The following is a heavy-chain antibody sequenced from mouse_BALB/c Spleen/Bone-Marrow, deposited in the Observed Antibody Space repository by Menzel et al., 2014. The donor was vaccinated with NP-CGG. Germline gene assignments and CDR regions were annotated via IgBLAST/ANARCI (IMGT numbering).Heavy chain of an antibody. Sequence: VQLVESGAELVKPGASVKLSCKASGYTFTNYWMHLVKQRPGQGLEWIGEIDPSDSYSNYNQNFKGKATLTVDKSSSTAYMQLTSLTSEDSAVYYCARGVVYYYAMDYWGQGTSVTVSS. CDR1: GYTFTNYW. V-gene: IGHV1-69*02. CDR2: IDPSDSYS. J-gene: IGHJ4*01. CDR3: ARGVVYYYAMDY.